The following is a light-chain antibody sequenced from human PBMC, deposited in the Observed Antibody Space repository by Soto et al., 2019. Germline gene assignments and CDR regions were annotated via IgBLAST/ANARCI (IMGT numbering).Light chain of an antibody. CDR3: ATWDGSLPAEV. J-gene: IGLJ2*01. V-gene: IGLV1-51*01. CDR2: DNN. Sequence: QSVLMQPPSVSAAPGQKVTISCSGSSSNIGNNYVSWYQQLPGTAPKLLIYDNNKRPSGIPDRFSGSKSGTSGTLDITGLQTGDEADYYCATWDGSLPAEVFGGGTQLTVL. CDR1: SSNIGNNY.